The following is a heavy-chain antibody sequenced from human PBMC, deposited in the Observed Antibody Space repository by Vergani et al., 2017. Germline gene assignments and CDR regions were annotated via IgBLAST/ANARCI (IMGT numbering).Heavy chain of an antibody. CDR3: ARDRYLYCRSTTSCHNWFDP. V-gene: IGHV4-59*01. Sequence: QVQLQESGPGLVKPSETLSLTCTVSGAAIKDLYWSWFRHPPGKGLEWIGYVYYTGSTTYNPSLKSRVPISVDTSNNQFSLRMTSLTAADTAIYTCARDRYLYCRSTTSCHNWFDPWGQGSLVTVSS. CDR1: GAAIKDLY. D-gene: IGHD2/OR15-2a*01. CDR2: VYYTGST. J-gene: IGHJ5*02.